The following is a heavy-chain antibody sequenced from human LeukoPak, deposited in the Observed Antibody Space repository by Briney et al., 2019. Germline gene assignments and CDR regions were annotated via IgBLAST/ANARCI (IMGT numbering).Heavy chain of an antibody. CDR1: GGSISSGDYY. CDR3: ASSHSSSWYLDY. CDR2: IYYSGST. V-gene: IGHV4-39*01. D-gene: IGHD6-13*01. Sequence: PSETLSLTCTVSGGSISSGDYYWSWIRQPPGKGLEWIGTIYYSGSTYYNPSLQSRVTISVDTSKNQFSLKLSSVTAADTAVYYCASSHSSSWYLDYWGQGTLVTVSS. J-gene: IGHJ4*02.